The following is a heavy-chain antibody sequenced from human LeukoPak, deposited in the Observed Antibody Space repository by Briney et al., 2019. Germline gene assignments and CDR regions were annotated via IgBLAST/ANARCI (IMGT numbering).Heavy chain of an antibody. Sequence: SETLSLTCSVSGGSISSSSYYWGWIRQPPGKGLEWIGTIYYGGRTYYNPSLESRVTMPVDTSKNQFSLKLSSVTAADTAIYYCATSVTSSSGWYYGYWGQGSLVTVSS. J-gene: IGHJ4*02. V-gene: IGHV4-39*01. CDR3: ATSVTSSSGWYYGY. D-gene: IGHD6-19*01. CDR2: IYYGGRT. CDR1: GGSISSSSYY.